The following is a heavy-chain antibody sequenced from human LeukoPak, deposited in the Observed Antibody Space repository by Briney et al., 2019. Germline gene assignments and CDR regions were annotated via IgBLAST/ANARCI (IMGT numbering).Heavy chain of an antibody. CDR3: TRVGSGNYFDPIYFGY. CDR2: IRSKAYGGTT. D-gene: IGHD1-26*01. J-gene: IGHJ4*02. Sequence: GGSLRLSCTSSGFTFGDYAMSWVRQAPGKGLEWVGFIRSKAYGGTTEYAASVKGRFSISRDDSKSIAYMQMNSLETEDTAVYYCTRVGSGNYFDPIYFGYWGQGTLVTVSS. CDR1: GFTFGDYA. V-gene: IGHV3-49*04.